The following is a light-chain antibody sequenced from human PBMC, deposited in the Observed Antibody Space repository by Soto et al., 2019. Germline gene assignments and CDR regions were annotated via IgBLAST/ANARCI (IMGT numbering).Light chain of an antibody. CDR3: QHYGSSPT. V-gene: IGKV3-15*01. Sequence: EIVMTQSPATLSVSPGERATLSCRASQSVSSNLAWYQQKPGQAPRLLIYGASTRATGIPARFSGSGSGTEFTLTISDLQSEDFAVYYCQHYGSSPTFGQGTKVDIK. CDR2: GAS. J-gene: IGKJ1*01. CDR1: QSVSSN.